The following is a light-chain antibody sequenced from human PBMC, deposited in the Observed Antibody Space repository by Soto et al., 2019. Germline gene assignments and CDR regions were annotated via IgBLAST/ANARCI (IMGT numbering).Light chain of an antibody. Sequence: DFQMTQSPSSLSASVGDRVSITCRASQSIGSSLNWYQQKPGKAPKLLIYSASTLQGGGPSRFSGSGSGTDFTLTISSLQAEEFATYYCQQSYTSPFTFGPGTKVDVK. CDR1: QSIGSS. CDR2: SAS. CDR3: QQSYTSPFT. J-gene: IGKJ3*01. V-gene: IGKV1-39*01.